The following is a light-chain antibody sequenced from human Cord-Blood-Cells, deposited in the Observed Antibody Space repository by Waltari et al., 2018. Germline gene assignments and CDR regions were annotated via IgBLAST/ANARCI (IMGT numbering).Light chain of an antibody. CDR2: EGS. V-gene: IGLV2-23*01. CDR1: SRDVGGYKL. CDR3: CSYAGSSTWV. Sequence: SALTQPASVSGSPGPSITISCAGTSRDVGGYKLVSWYQQHPGKAPKLMIYEGSKRPSGVSNRFSGSKSGNTASLTISGLQAEDEADYYCCSYAGSSTWVFGGGTKLTVL. J-gene: IGLJ3*02.